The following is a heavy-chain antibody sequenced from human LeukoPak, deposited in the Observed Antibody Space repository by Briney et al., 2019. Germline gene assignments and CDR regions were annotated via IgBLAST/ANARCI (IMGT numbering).Heavy chain of an antibody. V-gene: IGHV3-23*01. CDR1: GFTFSNYA. D-gene: IGHD2-8*01. CDR2: ISGGGGST. Sequence: GGSLKLSCVASGFTFSNYAMSWVRQSPGKGLEWVSAISGGGGSTYYADSVKGRPTISRDNSKNTLYVQMNSLRAEDTAVYYCVKGSSNARPYYFDYWGQGTLVPVSS. CDR3: VKGSSNARPYYFDY. J-gene: IGHJ4*02.